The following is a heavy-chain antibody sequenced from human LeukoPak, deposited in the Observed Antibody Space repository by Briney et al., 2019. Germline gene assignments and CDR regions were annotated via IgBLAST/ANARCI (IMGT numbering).Heavy chain of an antibody. CDR2: ITSSGSTI. CDR1: GFTFSDYY. Sequence: GGSLRLSCAASGFTFSDYYMGWIRQAPGKGLEWVAFITSSGSTIYYADSVKGRLNIPRDNAKKSQYLQMNSLRVEDTAVYYCVRAPAEVDYWGPGTLVTVSS. J-gene: IGHJ4*02. D-gene: IGHD6-13*01. V-gene: IGHV3-11*01. CDR3: VRAPAEVDY.